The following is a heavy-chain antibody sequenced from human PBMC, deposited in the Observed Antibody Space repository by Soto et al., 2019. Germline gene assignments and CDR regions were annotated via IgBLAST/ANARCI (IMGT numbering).Heavy chain of an antibody. D-gene: IGHD5-12*01. Sequence: QVQLVQSGAEVKKPGSSVKVSCKASGGTFSSYTISWVRQAPGQGLEWMGRIIPILGIANYAQKFQGRVTITADKSTSTAYMELSSLRSEATAVYYCARGRDGYNQGGDYWGQGTLVTVSS. CDR2: IIPILGIA. CDR3: ARGRDGYNQGGDY. J-gene: IGHJ4*02. CDR1: GGTFSSYT. V-gene: IGHV1-69*02.